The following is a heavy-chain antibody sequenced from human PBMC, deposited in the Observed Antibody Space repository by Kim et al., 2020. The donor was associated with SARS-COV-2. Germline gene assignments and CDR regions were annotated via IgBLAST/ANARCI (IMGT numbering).Heavy chain of an antibody. CDR1: GFSFSYYE. D-gene: IGHD3-10*01. CDR3: AREIRTTPDAFDI. J-gene: IGHJ3*02. V-gene: IGHV3-48*03. Sequence: GGSLRLSCVASGFSFSYYEMSWVRQAPGKGLEWLSYISGNGGGKEYADSVKGRFTISRDNAKNSVYLQMNSLRAEDTAVYHCAREIRTTPDAFDIWGQGTMVTVSP. CDR2: ISGNGGGK.